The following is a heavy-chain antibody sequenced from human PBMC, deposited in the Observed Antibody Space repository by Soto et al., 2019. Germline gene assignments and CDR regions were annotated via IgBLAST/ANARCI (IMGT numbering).Heavy chain of an antibody. CDR1: GFTFSSYG. J-gene: IGHJ6*02. CDR3: ASHGSGSLGHYYYGMDV. Sequence: GGSLRLSCAASGFTFSSYGMHWVRQAPGKGLEWVAVISYDGSNKYYADSVKGRFTISRDNSKNTLYLQMNSLRAEDTAVYYCASHGSGSLGHYYYGMDVWGQGTTVTVSS. V-gene: IGHV3-30*03. CDR2: ISYDGSNK. D-gene: IGHD3-10*01.